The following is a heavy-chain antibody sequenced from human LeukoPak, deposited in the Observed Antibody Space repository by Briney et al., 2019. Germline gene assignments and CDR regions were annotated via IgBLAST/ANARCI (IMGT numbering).Heavy chain of an antibody. V-gene: IGHV1-24*01. J-gene: IGHJ3*02. CDR1: GYTLTELS. CDR2: FDPEDGET. CDR3: ATGGTMIVFDAFDI. D-gene: IGHD3-22*01. Sequence: ASVKVSCKVSGYTLTELSMHWVRQAPGKGLEWMGGFDPEDGETIYAQKFQGRVTMTEDTSTDTAYMELSSLRSEDTAVYYSATGGTMIVFDAFDIWGQGTMVTVSS.